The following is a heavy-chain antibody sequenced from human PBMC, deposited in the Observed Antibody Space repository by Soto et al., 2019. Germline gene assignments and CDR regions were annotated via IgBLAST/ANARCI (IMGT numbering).Heavy chain of an antibody. J-gene: IGHJ4*02. Sequence: TSETLSLTCTGSGASIRGYYCSWIRQSPGKGPEWIGYVYHSGTTNYNPSLESRVTMSLDTSKNHFSLKLNAVTAADTAIYYCATRSFGATSAAVFYTWSQGNLVPVSS. D-gene: IGHD3-3*01. CDR1: GASIRGYY. CDR3: ATRSFGATSAAVFYT. CDR2: VYHSGTT. V-gene: IGHV4-59*13.